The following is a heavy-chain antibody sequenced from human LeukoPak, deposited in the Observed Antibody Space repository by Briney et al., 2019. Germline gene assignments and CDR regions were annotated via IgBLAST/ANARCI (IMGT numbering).Heavy chain of an antibody. D-gene: IGHD1-26*01. J-gene: IGHJ4*02. CDR1: GYTFTSYY. V-gene: IGHV1-46*01. Sequence: ASVKVSCKASGYTFTSYYMHWVRQAPGQGLEWMGIINPSGGSTSYAQKFQGRVTMTRDTSTSTVYMELSSLRSEDTAVYYCARVPPSYSGSYYENYFDCWGQGTLVTVSS. CDR3: ARVPPSYSGSYYENYFDC. CDR2: INPSGGST.